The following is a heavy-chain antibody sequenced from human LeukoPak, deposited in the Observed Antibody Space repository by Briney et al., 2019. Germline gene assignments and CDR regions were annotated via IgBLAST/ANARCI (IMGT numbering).Heavy chain of an antibody. J-gene: IGHJ5*02. CDR3: AREIPRVLGECFDP. Sequence: SETLSLTCTVSGGSISSYCWSWIRQPPGKGLEWIGYIYYSGSTNYNPSLKSRVTISVDTSKNQFSLKLSSVTAADTAVYYCAREIPRVLGECFDPWGQGTLVTVSS. CDR2: IYYSGST. D-gene: IGHD4/OR15-4a*01. CDR1: GGSISSYC. V-gene: IGHV4-59*01.